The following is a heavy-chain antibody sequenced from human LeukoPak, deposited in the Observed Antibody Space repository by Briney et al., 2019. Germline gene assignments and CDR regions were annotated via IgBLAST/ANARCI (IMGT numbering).Heavy chain of an antibody. CDR2: IQDNERHI. CDR1: GFSLSDHG. Sequence: GGSLRLSCAAFGFSLSDHGMHWVRQAPGKGLEWVAFIQDNERHIYYADSVKGRFTISRDNAKNSLYLQMNSLRAEDTAVYYCARDLEAMLVVVPAAAEYFQHWGQGTLVTVSS. D-gene: IGHD2-2*01. J-gene: IGHJ1*01. CDR3: ARDLEAMLVVVPAAAEYFQH. V-gene: IGHV3-30*02.